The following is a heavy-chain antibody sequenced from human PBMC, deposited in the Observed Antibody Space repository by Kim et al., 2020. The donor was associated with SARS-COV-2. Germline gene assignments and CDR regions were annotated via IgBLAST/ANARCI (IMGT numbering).Heavy chain of an antibody. Sequence: TFYADSEKGRFTTSRENSKNTLYLQMNSLRGEDTAVYYCAKTTGYFESWGQGTLVTVSS. CDR2: T. J-gene: IGHJ4*02. D-gene: IGHD2-8*02. CDR3: AKTTGYFES. V-gene: IGHV3-23*01.